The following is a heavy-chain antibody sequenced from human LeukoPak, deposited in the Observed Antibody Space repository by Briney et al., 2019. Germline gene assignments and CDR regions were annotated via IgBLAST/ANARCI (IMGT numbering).Heavy chain of an antibody. D-gene: IGHD2-2*01. J-gene: IGHJ4*02. Sequence: PGGSLRLSCAASGFTFSSYAMHWVRQAPGKGLEWVAVISYDGSNKYYADSVKGRLTISRDNSKNTLYLQMNSLRAEDTAVYYCAKAYCSSTSCSRWDFWSGYYPSDYWGQGTLVTVSS. CDR1: GFTFSSYA. CDR2: ISYDGSNK. CDR3: AKAYCSSTSCSRWDFWSGYYPSDY. V-gene: IGHV3-30-3*01.